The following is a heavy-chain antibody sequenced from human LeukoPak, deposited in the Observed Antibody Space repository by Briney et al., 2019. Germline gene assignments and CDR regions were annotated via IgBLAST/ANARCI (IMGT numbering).Heavy chain of an antibody. CDR1: GFIFSSRW. CDR2: IKRDGSGE. Sequence: GGSLRLSCAASGFIFSSRWMSWVRQAPGKGLEWVANIKRDGSGEYCVDSVKGRFTISRDNAKNSLYLQMNSLRAEDTAVYYCASLLGDKTIFDYWGQGTLVTVSS. V-gene: IGHV3-7*01. J-gene: IGHJ4*02. CDR3: ASLLGDKTIFDY. D-gene: IGHD1-26*01.